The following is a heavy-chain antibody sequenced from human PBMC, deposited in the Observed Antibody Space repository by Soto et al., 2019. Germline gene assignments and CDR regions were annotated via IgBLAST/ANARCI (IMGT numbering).Heavy chain of an antibody. Sequence: ASVKVSCKVSGYSLSDLSIHWVRQAPGKGLEWMGGLDAEDGETIYAQKLQGRGTMTEDTSTDTAYMELSSLTSEDTAMYYCATLPRTLERTQAAIWSFDSWGQGTLVTVSS. CDR2: LDAEDGET. J-gene: IGHJ4*02. CDR1: GYSLSDLS. D-gene: IGHD2-2*01. CDR3: ATLPRTLERTQAAIWSFDS. V-gene: IGHV1-24*01.